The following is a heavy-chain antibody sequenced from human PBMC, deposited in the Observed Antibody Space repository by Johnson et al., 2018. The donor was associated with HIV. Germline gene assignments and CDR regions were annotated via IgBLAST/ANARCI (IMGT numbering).Heavy chain of an antibody. V-gene: IGHV3-11*04. CDR3: AREEEIAVAGGSAFDI. D-gene: IGHD6-19*01. Sequence: QVQLVESGGGGVQPGRSLRLSCAASGFTFSDYYMSWIRQAPGKGLEWVSYISSSGSTIYYVDSVKGRFTISRDNAKNSLYLQMNSLRAEDTAVYYCAREEEIAVAGGSAFDIWGQGTMVTVSS. CDR1: GFTFSDYY. CDR2: ISSSGSTI. J-gene: IGHJ3*02.